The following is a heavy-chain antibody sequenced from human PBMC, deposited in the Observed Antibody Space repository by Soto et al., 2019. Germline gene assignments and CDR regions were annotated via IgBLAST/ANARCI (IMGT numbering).Heavy chain of an antibody. CDR1: GFTISSYD. D-gene: IGHD3-10*01. J-gene: IGHJ6*02. CDR2: IDTSGDT. V-gene: IGHV3-13*01. Sequence: GGSLRISCAASGFTISSYDMHWVRQVTGKGLEWVSGIDTSGDTYYLGSLKGRFTISRENSKNTLYLQMKSPRAEDTGVYYCARVQVIWFGESNLEYHGMDVWGQGTTVTVSS. CDR3: ARVQVIWFGESNLEYHGMDV.